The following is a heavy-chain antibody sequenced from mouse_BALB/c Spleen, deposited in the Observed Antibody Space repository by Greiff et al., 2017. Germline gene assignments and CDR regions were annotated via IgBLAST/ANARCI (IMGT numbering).Heavy chain of an antibody. J-gene: IGHJ1*01. CDR2: ISYSGST. CDR1: GYSITSDYA. CDR3: ASYDYDVRYFDV. D-gene: IGHD2-4*01. V-gene: IGHV3-2*02. Sequence: EVQGVESGPGLVKPSQSLSLTCTVTGYSITSDYAWNWIRQFPGNKLEWMGYISYSGSTSYNPSLKSRISITRDTSKNQFFLQLNSVTTEDTATYYCASYDYDVRYFDVWGAGTTVTVSS.